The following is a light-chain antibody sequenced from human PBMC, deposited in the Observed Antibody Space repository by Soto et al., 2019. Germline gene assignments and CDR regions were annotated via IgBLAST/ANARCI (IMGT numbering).Light chain of an antibody. Sequence: QSALTQPASVSGSPGQSITISCTGTSSDVGGHNFVSWYQQHPGRAPKLMIYDVRNRPSGVSNRFSGSKSANTASLVISGLQAEDEADYYCAAWDDSLSGLFGGGTKLTVL. CDR3: AAWDDSLSGL. J-gene: IGLJ2*01. CDR2: DVR. V-gene: IGLV2-14*03. CDR1: SSDVGGHNF.